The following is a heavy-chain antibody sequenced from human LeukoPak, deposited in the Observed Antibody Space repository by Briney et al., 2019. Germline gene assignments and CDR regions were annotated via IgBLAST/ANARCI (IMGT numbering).Heavy chain of an antibody. CDR3: TTGLLYYDFLTGYYTIRRDY. Sequence: GGSLRLSCTTSGITFSNSWMSWVRQAPGKGLEWVGRIKSKTDGGTTDYAAPVKGRFTISRDDSKNTLYLQMNSLKTEDTAVYYCTTGLLYYDFLTGYYTIRRDYWGQGTLVTVSS. V-gene: IGHV3-15*01. CDR1: GITFSNSW. CDR2: IKSKTDGGTT. D-gene: IGHD3-9*01. J-gene: IGHJ4*02.